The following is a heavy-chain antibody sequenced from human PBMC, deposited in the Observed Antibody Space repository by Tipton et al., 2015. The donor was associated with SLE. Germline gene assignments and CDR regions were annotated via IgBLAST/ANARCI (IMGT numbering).Heavy chain of an antibody. CDR2: IYDTEST. CDR1: GGSIGSFY. D-gene: IGHD3-16*01. V-gene: IGHV4-59*12. CDR3: ARMRRGNYDWYFDL. J-gene: IGHJ2*01. Sequence: PGLVKPSETLSLTCTVSGGSIGSFYWSWIRQPPGKGLEWIGYIYDTESTYDNSSLKNRVAISVDKSKNQFSLRLTSVTAADTALYYCARMRRGNYDWYFDLWGRGTLVTVSS.